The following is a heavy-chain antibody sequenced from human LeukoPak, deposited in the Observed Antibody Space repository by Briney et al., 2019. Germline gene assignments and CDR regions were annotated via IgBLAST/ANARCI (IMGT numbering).Heavy chain of an antibody. CDR2: ISGSGTIT. CDR1: GFTFSNYG. D-gene: IGHD6-19*01. V-gene: IGHV3-23*01. Sequence: GGSLRLSCTASGFTFSNYGMSWVRQAPGKGLDWVSAISGSGTITYYADSVKGRFTISRDNSKNTLYLQMNNLRADDTAVYYCAKNLTVAGTLFDYWGQGTLVTVSS. J-gene: IGHJ4*02. CDR3: AKNLTVAGTLFDY.